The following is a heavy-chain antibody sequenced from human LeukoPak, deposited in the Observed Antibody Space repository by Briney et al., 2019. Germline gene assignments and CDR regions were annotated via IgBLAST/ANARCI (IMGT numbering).Heavy chain of an antibody. CDR1: GYTFTSYY. CDR2: INPSGGST. Sequence: ASVKVSCKASGYTFTSYYMHWVRQAPGQGLEWMGIINPSGGSTSYAQKFQGRVTMTRDMSTSTDYMELSSLRSEDTAVYYCASEGIQLWSGPFDPWGQGTLVTVSS. V-gene: IGHV1-46*01. CDR3: ASEGIQLWSGPFDP. J-gene: IGHJ5*02. D-gene: IGHD5-18*01.